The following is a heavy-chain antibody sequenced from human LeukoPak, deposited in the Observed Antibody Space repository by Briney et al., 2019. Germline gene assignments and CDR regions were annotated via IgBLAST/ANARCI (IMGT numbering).Heavy chain of an antibody. Sequence: KPSQTLSLTCTVSGGSISSGDYYWSWIRQPPGKGLEWIGYIYYSGSTYYNPSLKSRVTISVDTSKNQFSLKLSSVTAADTAVYYCARDPGYDNPDWYFDLWGRGTLVTVSS. CDR2: IYYSGST. J-gene: IGHJ2*01. CDR3: ARDPGYDNPDWYFDL. D-gene: IGHD3-22*01. V-gene: IGHV4-30-4*01. CDR1: GGSISSGDYY.